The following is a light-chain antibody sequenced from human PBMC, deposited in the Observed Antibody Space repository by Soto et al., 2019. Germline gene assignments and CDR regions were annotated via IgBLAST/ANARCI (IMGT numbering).Light chain of an antibody. V-gene: IGKV3-15*01. CDR1: QSVSSN. Sequence: EIVMTQSPATLSVSPGERATLSCRASQSVSSNLAWYQQKPGQAPRLLIYGASTRATGIPARFGGSGSGTEFTLTISSLQSEDFAVYYCQPYNNWPPYTFGQGTKLEIK. J-gene: IGKJ2*01. CDR3: QPYNNWPPYT. CDR2: GAS.